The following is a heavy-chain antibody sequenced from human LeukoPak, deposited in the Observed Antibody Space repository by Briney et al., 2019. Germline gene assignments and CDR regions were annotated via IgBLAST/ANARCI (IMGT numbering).Heavy chain of an antibody. J-gene: IGHJ4*02. CDR1: GYTLTELS. V-gene: IGHV1-24*01. CDR2: FDPEDGET. CDR3: ATATPLAAAGTGYFDY. D-gene: IGHD6-13*01. Sequence: ASVKVSCKVSGYTLTELSMHWVRQAPGKGLEWMGGFDPEDGETIYAQKFQGRVTMTEDTSTDTAYMELSSLRSEDTAVYYCATATPLAAAGTGYFDYWGQGTLVTVSS.